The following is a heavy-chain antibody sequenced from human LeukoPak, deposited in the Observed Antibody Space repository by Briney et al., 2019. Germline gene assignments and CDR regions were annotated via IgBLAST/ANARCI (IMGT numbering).Heavy chain of an antibody. Sequence: PGGSLRLSCAASGFAVSTSWMGWVRQAPGKGLEWVASLQDDGSHQYYVDSAKGRFTTSRENAKNSLFLQMSSLRVEDTAMYYCAKDAQPRSRWFDPWGQGTLVTVSS. J-gene: IGHJ5*02. CDR3: AKDAQPRSRWFDP. D-gene: IGHD3-16*01. CDR2: LQDDGSHQ. CDR1: GFAVSTSW. V-gene: IGHV3-7*03.